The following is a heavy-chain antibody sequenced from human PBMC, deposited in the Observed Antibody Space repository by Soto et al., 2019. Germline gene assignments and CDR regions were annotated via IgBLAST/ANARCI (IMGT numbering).Heavy chain of an antibody. D-gene: IGHD6-13*01. J-gene: IGHJ4*02. Sequence: QVQLVESGGGVVQPGRSLRLSCAASGFTFSSYAMHWVRQAPGKGLEWVAVISYDGSNKYYADSVKGRFTISRDDSKNTLYLQMNSLRPEDTAVYYCARGPDIASADHNFAYWGQGTLVTVSS. V-gene: IGHV3-30-3*01. CDR3: ARGPDIASADHNFAY. CDR1: GFTFSSYA. CDR2: ISYDGSNK.